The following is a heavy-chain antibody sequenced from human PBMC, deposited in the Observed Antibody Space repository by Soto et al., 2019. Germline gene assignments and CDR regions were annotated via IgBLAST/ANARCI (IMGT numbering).Heavy chain of an antibody. D-gene: IGHD4-17*01. CDR1: GFTFSGYS. J-gene: IGHJ4*02. V-gene: IGHV3-48*02. CDR2: ISSSSRII. CDR3: ARAREADYGEVGY. Sequence: EVQLEESGGGLVQPGGFLRLSCAASGFTFSGYSMNWVRQAPGKGLEWVSYISSSSRIIYYADSVKGRFTISRDNARNSLYLQMNGLRDEDTGVYYCARAREADYGEVGYWGQGTLVTVSS.